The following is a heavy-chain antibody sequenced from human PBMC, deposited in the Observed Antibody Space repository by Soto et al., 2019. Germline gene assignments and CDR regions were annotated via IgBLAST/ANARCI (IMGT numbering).Heavy chain of an antibody. CDR2: ISGSGGST. Sequence: EVQLLESGGGLVQPGGSLRLSCAASGFTFSSYAMSWVRQAPGKGLEWVSAISGSGGSTYYADSVKGRFTISRDNSKNTLYLQMNSLRAEDTSVYYCAKRGDYGGGAFDIWGQGTMVTVSS. V-gene: IGHV3-23*01. D-gene: IGHD4-17*01. J-gene: IGHJ3*02. CDR3: AKRGDYGGGAFDI. CDR1: GFTFSSYA.